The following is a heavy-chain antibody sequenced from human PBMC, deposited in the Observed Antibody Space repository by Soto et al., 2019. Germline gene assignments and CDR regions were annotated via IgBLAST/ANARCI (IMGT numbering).Heavy chain of an antibody. Sequence: KASGYTFTGYYVHWVREAPGQGLEWMGWINPETGGTSYAQEFQGRVTLSRDTSINTAYLELSSLRFDDAAVYFCARERFQVISDGMDVWGQGTTVTVSS. CDR2: INPETGGT. CDR3: ARERFQVISDGMDV. D-gene: IGHD2-21*01. V-gene: IGHV1-2*02. J-gene: IGHJ6*02. CDR1: GYTFTGYY.